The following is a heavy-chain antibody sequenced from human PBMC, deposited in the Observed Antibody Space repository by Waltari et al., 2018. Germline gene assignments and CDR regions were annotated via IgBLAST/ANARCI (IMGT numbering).Heavy chain of an antibody. V-gene: IGHV3-53*01. CDR3: ARLDFWTGSYY. CDR1: GFTVSNNY. Sequence: EVQLVESGGGLIQPGGSLRLSCAVSGFTVSNNYMSWVRQAPGKGLEWVSVIYSGGSTYHADSVKGRFTISRDSSENTVYLQMSSLRAEDTALYYCARLDFWTGSYYWGQGTLVTVSS. D-gene: IGHD3-3*01. J-gene: IGHJ4*02. CDR2: IYSGGST.